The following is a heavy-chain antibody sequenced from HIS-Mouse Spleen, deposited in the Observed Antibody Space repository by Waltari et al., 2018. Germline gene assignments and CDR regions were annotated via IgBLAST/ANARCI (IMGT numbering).Heavy chain of an antibody. V-gene: IGHV3-30*18. CDR3: AKDRLYDSSGYYFDAFDI. Sequence: GESGGGVVQPGRSLRLSCAASGFTFSSYGMHWVRQAPGKGLEWVAVISYDGSNKYYADSVKGRFTISRDNSKNTLYLQMNSLRAEDTAVYYCAKDRLYDSSGYYFDAFDIWGQWTMVTVSS. D-gene: IGHD3-22*01. CDR2: ISYDGSNK. J-gene: IGHJ3*02. CDR1: GFTFSSYG.